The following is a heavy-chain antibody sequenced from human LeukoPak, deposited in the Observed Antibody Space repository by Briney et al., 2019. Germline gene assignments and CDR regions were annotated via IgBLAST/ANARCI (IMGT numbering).Heavy chain of an antibody. CDR1: GFTFSNAW. D-gene: IGHD3-3*01. CDR3: TTSITIFGVVIVWGAY. J-gene: IGHJ4*02. V-gene: IGHV3-15*01. CDR2: IKSKTDGGTT. Sequence: GGSLRLSCAASGFTFSNAWMSWVRQAPGKGLEWVGRIKSKTDGGTTDYAAPVKGRFTISRDDSKNTLYLQMNSLKTEDTAVYYCTTSITIFGVVIVWGAYWGQGTLVTVSS.